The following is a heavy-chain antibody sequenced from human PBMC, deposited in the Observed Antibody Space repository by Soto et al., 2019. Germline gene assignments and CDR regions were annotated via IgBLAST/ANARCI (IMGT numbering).Heavy chain of an antibody. Sequence: ESGGGVVQPGTSLRLSCAASGFTFSNYGMHWVRQAPGKGLEWVAVIWYDGSNKYYVDSVKGRFTISRDNSKNTLYLQMNSLRVEDTAVYYCARGLGRGSGYFDYWGQGTLVTVSS. V-gene: IGHV3-33*01. CDR2: IWYDGSNK. J-gene: IGHJ4*02. D-gene: IGHD1-26*01. CDR3: ARGLGRGSGYFDY. CDR1: GFTFSNYG.